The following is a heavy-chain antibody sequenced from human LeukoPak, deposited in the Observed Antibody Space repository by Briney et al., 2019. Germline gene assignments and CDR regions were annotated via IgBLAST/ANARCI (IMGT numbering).Heavy chain of an antibody. V-gene: IGHV1-69*13. J-gene: IGHJ4*02. CDR2: IIPIFGIA. D-gene: IGHD2-15*01. Sequence: SVKGSCKDSGGTCSSYAISWVRQAPGQGLEWMGGIIPIFGIANYAQKFQGRVTITADESTSTAYMELSSLRSEDTAVYYCARDQYCSGGSCYYPLDYWGQGTLVTVSS. CDR3: ARDQYCSGGSCYYPLDY. CDR1: GGTCSSYA.